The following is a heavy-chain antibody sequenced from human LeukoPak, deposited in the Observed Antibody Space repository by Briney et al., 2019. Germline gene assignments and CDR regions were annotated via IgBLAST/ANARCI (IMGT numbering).Heavy chain of an antibody. Sequence: PSETLSLTCAVYGGSFSGYYWSWIRQPPGKGLEWIGEIYHSGSTNYNPSLKSRVTISVDKSKNQFSLKLSSVTAADTAVYYCARGGPWGWYNEEFGNSWGQGTLVTVSS. CDR3: ARGGPWGWYNEEFGNS. CDR1: GGSFSGYY. CDR2: IYHSGST. D-gene: IGHD6-19*01. V-gene: IGHV4-34*01. J-gene: IGHJ4*02.